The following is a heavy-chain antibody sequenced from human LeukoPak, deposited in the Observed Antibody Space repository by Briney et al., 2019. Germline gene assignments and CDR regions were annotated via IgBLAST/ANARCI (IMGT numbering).Heavy chain of an antibody. V-gene: IGHV1-2*02. D-gene: IGHD6-19*01. J-gene: IGHJ3*02. CDR1: GYTFTGYY. Sequence: ASVTVSFKASGYTFTGYYMHWVRQAPGQGLEWMGWINPNSGGTNYAQKFQGRVTMTRDTSISTAYMELSRLRSDDTAVYYCARMRSIAVAGISDAFDIWGQGTMVTVSS. CDR3: ARMRSIAVAGISDAFDI. CDR2: INPNSGGT.